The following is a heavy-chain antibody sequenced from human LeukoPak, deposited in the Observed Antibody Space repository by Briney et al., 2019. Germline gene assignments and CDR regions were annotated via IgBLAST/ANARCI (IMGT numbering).Heavy chain of an antibody. CDR2: ISSGSYI. CDR1: GFTFSTFG. V-gene: IGHV3-21*01. J-gene: IGHJ2*01. Sequence: GGSLRLSCAASGFTFSTFGMIWVRQAPGKGLEWVSSISSGSYIYYADAVKARFTISRDNARNSLYLQMNSLRADDTAVYYCARLMFIAVGNWYFDPWGRGTLVTVSS. D-gene: IGHD6-19*01. CDR3: ARLMFIAVGNWYFDP.